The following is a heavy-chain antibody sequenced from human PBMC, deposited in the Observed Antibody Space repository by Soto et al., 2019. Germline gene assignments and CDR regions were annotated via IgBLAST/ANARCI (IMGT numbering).Heavy chain of an antibody. J-gene: IGHJ4*02. CDR1: GYPFTTYH. CDR2: VYVTGTGT. D-gene: IGHD3-10*01. CDR3: ARPEGYGSGSYYFDS. V-gene: IGHV1-46*01. Sequence: GAPVKVSCKASGYPFTTYHLHWVRQAPGQGLEWMGIVYVTGTGTRSAQKFQGRLTMTRDRSTSTVYMELSSLRSEDTAVYYCARPEGYGSGSYYFDSWGQGTLVTVSS.